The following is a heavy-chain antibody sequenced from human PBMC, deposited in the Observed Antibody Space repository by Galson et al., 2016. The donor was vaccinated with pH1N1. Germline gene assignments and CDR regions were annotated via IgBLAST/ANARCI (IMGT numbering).Heavy chain of an antibody. Sequence: SLRLSCAASGFTFSSHGMHWVRQAPGKGLEWVALIGYDGSTIHYVESVKGRFTISRDNAKNSLYLQMNSLRAEDTALYYCAKLDGYNWGYFQHWGQGTLVTVSS. D-gene: IGHD5-24*01. V-gene: IGHV3-30*02. CDR1: GFTFSSHG. CDR3: AKLDGYNWGYFQH. J-gene: IGHJ1*01. CDR2: IGYDGSTI.